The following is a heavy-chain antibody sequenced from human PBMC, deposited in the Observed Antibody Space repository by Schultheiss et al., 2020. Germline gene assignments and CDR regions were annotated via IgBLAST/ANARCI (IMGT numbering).Heavy chain of an antibody. CDR3: ARDPARAVTTYWYFDL. J-gene: IGHJ2*01. CDR1: GGSISSGDYY. Sequence: SATLSLTCTVSGGSISSGDYYWSWIRQPPGKGLEWIGYIYYSGSSNYNPSLKSRVTISVDTSKNQFSLKLSSVTAADTAVYYCARDPARAVTTYWYFDLWGRGTLVTGSS. V-gene: IGHV4-61*08. D-gene: IGHD4-17*01. CDR2: IYYSGSS.